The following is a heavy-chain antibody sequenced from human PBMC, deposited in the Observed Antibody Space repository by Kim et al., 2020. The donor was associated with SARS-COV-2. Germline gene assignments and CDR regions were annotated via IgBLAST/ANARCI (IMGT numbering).Heavy chain of an antibody. CDR3: ARARQQMSKRGGMDV. V-gene: IGHV3-33*05. CDR1: GFTFSSYG. D-gene: IGHD6-13*01. J-gene: IGHJ6*02. CDR2: ISYDGSNK. Sequence: GGSLRLSCAASGFTFSSYGMHWVRQAPGKGLEWVAVISYDGSNKYYADSVKGRFTISRDNSKNTLYLQMNSLRAEDTAVYYCARARQQMSKRGGMDVWGQGTTVTVSS.